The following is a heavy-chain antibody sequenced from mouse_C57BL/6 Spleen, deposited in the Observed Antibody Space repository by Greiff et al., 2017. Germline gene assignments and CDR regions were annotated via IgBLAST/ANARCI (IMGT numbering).Heavy chain of an antibody. V-gene: IGHV1-54*01. CDR3: ASDYDDAGLAY. CDR1: GYAFTNYL. Sequence: VQLQQSGAELVRPGTSVKVSCKASGYAFTNYLIEWVKQRPGQGLEWIGVINPGSGGTNYNEKFKGKATLTADKSSSTAYMQLSSLTSEDSAVYFCASDYDDAGLAYWGQGTLVTVSA. D-gene: IGHD2-4*01. CDR2: INPGSGGT. J-gene: IGHJ3*01.